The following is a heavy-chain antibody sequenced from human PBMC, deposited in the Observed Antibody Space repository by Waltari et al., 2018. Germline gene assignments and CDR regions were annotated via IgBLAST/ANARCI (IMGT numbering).Heavy chain of an antibody. Sequence: QVQLQESGPGLVKPSQTLSLTCTVSGGSITSGSNYWSWLRQPAGKGLEWLGRIYTSGSTYYNPSLESRVTISVDTSKNQFSLKLGSVTAADTAVYYCARDRWTTWNAFDIWGQGTMVTVSS. J-gene: IGHJ3*02. CDR1: GGSITSGSNY. V-gene: IGHV4-61*02. D-gene: IGHD4-17*01. CDR3: ARDRWTTWNAFDI. CDR2: IYTSGST.